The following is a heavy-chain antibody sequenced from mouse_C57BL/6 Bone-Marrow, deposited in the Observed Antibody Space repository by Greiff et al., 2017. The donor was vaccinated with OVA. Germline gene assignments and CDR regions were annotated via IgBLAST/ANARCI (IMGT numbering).Heavy chain of an antibody. CDR3: ARRGYYYDYSFDY. D-gene: IGHD2-4*01. CDR1: GYTFTSYW. Sequence: QVHVKQPGAELVRPGTSVKLSCKASGYTFTSYWMHWVKQRPGQGLEWIGVIDPSDSYTNYNQKFKGKATLTVDTSSSTAYMQLSSLTSEDSAVYYCARRGYYYDYSFDYWGQGTTLTVSS. CDR2: IDPSDSYT. J-gene: IGHJ2*01. V-gene: IGHV1-59*01.